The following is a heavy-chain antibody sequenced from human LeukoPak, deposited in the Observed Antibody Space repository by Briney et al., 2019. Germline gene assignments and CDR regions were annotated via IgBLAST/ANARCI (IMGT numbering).Heavy chain of an antibody. CDR2: INHSGST. CDR1: GGSFSGYY. D-gene: IGHD2-2*02. CDR3: ASSLAYCSSTSCYNRIFDY. Sequence: SETLSLTCAVYGGSFSGYYWSWIRQPPGKGLEWIGEINHSGSTNYNPSLKSRVTISVDTSKNQFSLKLSSVTAADTAVYYCASSLAYCSSTSCYNRIFDYWGQGTLVTVSS. V-gene: IGHV4-34*01. J-gene: IGHJ4*02.